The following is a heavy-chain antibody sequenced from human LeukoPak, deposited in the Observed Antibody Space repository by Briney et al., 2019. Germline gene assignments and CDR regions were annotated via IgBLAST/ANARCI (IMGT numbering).Heavy chain of an antibody. V-gene: IGHV4-39*07. CDR3: ARARESYWQLVRGGRYFDY. CDR1: GGSISSSIYY. CDR2: IYCSGST. D-gene: IGHD6-13*01. Sequence: PSETLSLTCTVSGGSISSSIYYWGWIRQPPGKGLGWIGSIYCSGSTYYNPSLKSRVTISVDPSKNQFSLKLSSVTDADTAIFYCARARESYWQLVRGGRYFDYWGQGTLVTVSP. J-gene: IGHJ4*02.